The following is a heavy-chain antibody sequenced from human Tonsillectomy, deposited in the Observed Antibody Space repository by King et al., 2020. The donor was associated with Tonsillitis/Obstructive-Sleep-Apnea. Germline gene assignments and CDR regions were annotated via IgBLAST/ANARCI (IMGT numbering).Heavy chain of an antibody. CDR3: ANEVVHSGYSYGPPDY. CDR2: ISPSGGST. CDR1: GFTFSTYA. V-gene: IGHV3-23*04. Sequence: EVQLVESGGGLVQPGRSLRLSCAASGFTFSTYAMSWVRQAPGKGLEWVSGISPSGGSTYYAGSVKGRFTISRDNSKNTLYLQMNSLRAEDTAVYYCANEVVHSGYSYGPPDYWGQGTLVTVSS. D-gene: IGHD5-18*01. J-gene: IGHJ4*02.